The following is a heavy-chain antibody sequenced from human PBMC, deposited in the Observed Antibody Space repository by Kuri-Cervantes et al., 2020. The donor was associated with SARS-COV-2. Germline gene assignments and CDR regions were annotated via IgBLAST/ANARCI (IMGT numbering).Heavy chain of an antibody. CDR2: ISSSGSTI. J-gene: IGHJ3*02. D-gene: IGHD2-2*01. CDR1: GFTFSDYY. V-gene: IGHV3-11*04. CDR3: AREGYRSSTSSHDAFDI. Sequence: GESLKISCAASGFTFSDYYMSWIRQAPGKGLEWVSYISSSGSTIYYADSVKGRFTISRDNAKNSLYLQMNSLGAEDTAVYYCAREGYRSSTSSHDAFDIWGQGTMVTVSS.